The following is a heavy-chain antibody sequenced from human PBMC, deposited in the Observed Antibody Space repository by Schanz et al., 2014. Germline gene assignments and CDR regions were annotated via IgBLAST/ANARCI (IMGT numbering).Heavy chain of an antibody. CDR1: GFTFSSYW. CDR3: ARKTDSSGTGDY. D-gene: IGHD6-19*01. CDR2: IYSGGDT. V-gene: IGHV3-66*01. Sequence: VQLVESGGGLVKPGGSLRLSCAASGFTFSSYWMSWVRQAPGKGLEWVSLIYSGGDTNYAGSVKGRFTISRDGSKNTLYLQMNSLRAEDTAVYYCARKTDSSGTGDYWGQGTLVTVSS. J-gene: IGHJ4*02.